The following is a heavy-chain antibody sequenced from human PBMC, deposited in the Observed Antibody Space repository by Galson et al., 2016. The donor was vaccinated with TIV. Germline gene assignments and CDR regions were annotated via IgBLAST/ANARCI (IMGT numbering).Heavy chain of an antibody. V-gene: IGHV3-21*01. D-gene: IGHD3-22*01. J-gene: IGHJ3*01. CDR1: GFTFSSYS. CDR3: SRDGSVVVVVGAASVF. Sequence: SLRLSCAASGFTFSSYSMHWVRQAPGKGLEWVSSISSSTTNIYYADSVKGRFTISRDNAKNSLYLQMNSLRADDTAVYYCSRDGSVVVVVGAASVFWGQGTMLTVPS. CDR2: ISSSTTNI.